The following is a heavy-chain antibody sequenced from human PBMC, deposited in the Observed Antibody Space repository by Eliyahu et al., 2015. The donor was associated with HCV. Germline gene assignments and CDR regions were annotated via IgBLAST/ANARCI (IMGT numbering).Heavy chain of an antibody. D-gene: IGHD1-1*01. CDR3: ARLGTGTSKVPGFDF. CDR2: LYPSGSP. J-gene: IGHJ4*02. V-gene: IGHV4-39*01. Sequence: TVSGGSISXSEYFWGWIRQPPGKELXWIASLYPSGSPFYHPSLKSRVTISADTSKNEFSLNLRSMTAADTAIYFCARLGTGTSKVPGFDFWGQGTHVTVSS. CDR1: GGSISXSEYF.